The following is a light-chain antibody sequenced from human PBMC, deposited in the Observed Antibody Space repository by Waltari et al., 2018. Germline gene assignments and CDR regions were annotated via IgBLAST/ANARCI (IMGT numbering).Light chain of an antibody. J-gene: IGKJ2*01. V-gene: IGKV4-1*01. CDR2: WAS. CDR3: QQYYSSLPYT. Sequence: DIVMTQSPDSLAVSLGERATINCKSSQSVLYSSNNKNYLAWYQQKPGQPPKLLIYWASTRESCVPDRFSGSGSETDFTLTISSLQAEDVAVYYCQQYYSSLPYTFGQGTKLEIK. CDR1: QSVLYSSNNKNY.